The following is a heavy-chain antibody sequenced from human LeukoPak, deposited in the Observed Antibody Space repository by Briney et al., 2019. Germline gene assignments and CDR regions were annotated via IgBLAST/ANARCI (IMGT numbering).Heavy chain of an antibody. Sequence: PGGSLRLSCAASGFTFSLHAMHWVRRAPGKGLEWVAVISHDGSRQYLADSVKGRFSFSRDNSKNRVDLHMRSWSREDTAVYYCSRGPSTDHILSGVYRVFAPWGQGTLVIGSS. CDR1: GFTFSLHA. J-gene: IGHJ5*01. V-gene: IGHV3-30*15. CDR2: ISHDGSRQ. CDR3: SRGPSTDHILSGVYRVFAP. D-gene: IGHD3-9*01.